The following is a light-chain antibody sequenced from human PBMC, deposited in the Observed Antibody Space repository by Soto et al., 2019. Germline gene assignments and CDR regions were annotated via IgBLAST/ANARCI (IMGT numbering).Light chain of an antibody. J-gene: IGLJ3*02. CDR2: EVS. CDR1: SSDVGDYNY. CDR3: SSYAGSNNWV. V-gene: IGLV2-8*01. Sequence: QSALTQPPSASGSPGQSVTISCTGTSSDVGDYNYVSWYQQHPGKAPKLMIYEVSKRPSGVPDRFSVSKSGNTASLTVSGLQAEDEADYYCSSYAGSNNWVFGGGTKPTVL.